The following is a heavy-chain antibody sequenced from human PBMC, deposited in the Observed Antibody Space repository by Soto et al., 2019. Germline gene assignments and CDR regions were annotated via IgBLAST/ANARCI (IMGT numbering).Heavy chain of an antibody. CDR1: GYTFTSYG. D-gene: IGHD3-22*01. J-gene: IGHJ5*02. V-gene: IGHV1-18*01. Sequence: QVQLVQSGAEVKKPGASVKVSCKASGYTFTSYGISWVRQAPGQGLESMGWISAYNGNTNYAQKLQGRVTMTTDTSTSTAYMELRSLRSDDTAVYYCAATYYYDSSGYHNWFDPWGQGTLVTVSS. CDR3: AATYYYDSSGYHNWFDP. CDR2: ISAYNGNT.